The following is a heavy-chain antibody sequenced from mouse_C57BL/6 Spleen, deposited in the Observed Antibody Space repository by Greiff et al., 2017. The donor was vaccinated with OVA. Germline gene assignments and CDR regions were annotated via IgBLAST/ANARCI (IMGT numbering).Heavy chain of an antibody. V-gene: IGHV5-4*03. D-gene: IGHD1-1*01. CDR2: ISDGGSYT. CDR3: ARGGGSSWFAY. Sequence: EVKLVESGGGLVKPGGSLKLSCAASGFTFSSYAMSWVRQTPEKRLEWVATISDGGSYTYYPDNVKGRFTISRDNAKNNLYLQMSHLKSEDTAMYYCARGGGSSWFAYWGQGTLVTVSA. CDR1: GFTFSSYA. J-gene: IGHJ3*01.